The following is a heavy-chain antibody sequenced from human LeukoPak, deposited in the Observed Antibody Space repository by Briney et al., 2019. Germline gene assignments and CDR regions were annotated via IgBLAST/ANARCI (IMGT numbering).Heavy chain of an antibody. V-gene: IGHV3-30*04. CDR1: GFTFSSYA. D-gene: IGHD3-22*01. CDR3: AREAYDSSGYYYVPTAYFDY. CDR2: ISYDGSNK. Sequence: GGSLRLSCAASGFTFSSYAMHWVRQAPGQGLEWVAVISYDGSNKYYADSVKGRFTISRDNSKNTLYLQMNSLRAEDTAVYYCAREAYDSSGYYYVPTAYFDYWGQGTLVTVPS. J-gene: IGHJ4*02.